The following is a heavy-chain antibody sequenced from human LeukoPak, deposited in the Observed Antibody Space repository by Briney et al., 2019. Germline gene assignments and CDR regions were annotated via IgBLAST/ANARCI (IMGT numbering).Heavy chain of an antibody. J-gene: IGHJ4*02. CDR2: ITGNTANT. Sequence: GGSLRLSCAASGFTFSNYAMTWVRLAPGKGLEWVSAITGNTANTYYADSVKGRFTISRDNSKNTVYLQMNSLRVEDTAVYYCVSHSRMQIRTDFEYWGQGTLVTVSS. CDR1: GFTFSNYA. V-gene: IGHV3-23*01. CDR3: VSHSRMQIRTDFEY. D-gene: IGHD2-15*01.